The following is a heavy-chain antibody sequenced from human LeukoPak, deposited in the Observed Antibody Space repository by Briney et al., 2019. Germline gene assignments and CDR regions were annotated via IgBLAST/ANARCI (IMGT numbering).Heavy chain of an antibody. J-gene: IGHJ6*03. CDR2: INHNGGT. CDR3: ARAPNYDSSGYYDYYYYMDV. D-gene: IGHD3-22*01. V-gene: IGHV4-34*01. Sequence: PSETLSLTCAVYGGSFSGYFWSWIRQPPGKGLEWIGDINHNGGTNYNPSLKSRVTISVDTSKNQFSLKLSSVTAADTAVYYCARAPNYDSSGYYDYYYYMDVWGKGTTVTVSS. CDR1: GGSFSGYF.